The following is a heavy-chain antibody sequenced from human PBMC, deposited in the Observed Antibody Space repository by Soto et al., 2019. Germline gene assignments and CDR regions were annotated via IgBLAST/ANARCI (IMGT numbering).Heavy chain of an antibody. CDR2: IIPILGIA. D-gene: IGHD2-15*01. J-gene: IGHJ6*02. V-gene: IGHV1-69*08. CDR1: GGTFSSYT. Sequence: QVQLVQSGAEVKKRGSSVKVSCKASGGTFSSYTISWVRQAPGQGLEWMGRIIPILGIANYAQKFQGRVTITADKSTSTAYMELSSLRSEDTAVYYCARDNCSGGSCQSYYYGMDVWGQGTTVTVSS. CDR3: ARDNCSGGSCQSYYYGMDV.